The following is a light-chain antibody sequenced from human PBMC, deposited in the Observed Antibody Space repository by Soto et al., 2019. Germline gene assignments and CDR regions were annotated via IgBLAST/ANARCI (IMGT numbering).Light chain of an antibody. CDR3: QQYNNWPWT. Sequence: EIVVTQSPATLSVSPGERATLSCRASQRISTNLAWYQQKPGQAPRLLIYDASTRATGIAARISGSGSGTEFTLTISSLQSEDFAIYYCQQYNNWPWTFGQGTKVDIK. CDR1: QRISTN. CDR2: DAS. V-gene: IGKV3-15*01. J-gene: IGKJ1*01.